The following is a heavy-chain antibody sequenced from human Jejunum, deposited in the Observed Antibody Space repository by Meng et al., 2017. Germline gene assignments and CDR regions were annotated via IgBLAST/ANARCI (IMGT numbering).Heavy chain of an antibody. J-gene: IGHJ4*02. CDR2: RYYSGST. Sequence: LLPQPCPRLVRPSATLPLTSPLLGRPRSTTMCYWHWIRPLPGKGLEWIGYRYYSGSTNYNPSLKSRVTISVDTSKSQFSLKLFSVTAAHTAVYYCAREYCISTTCYFDSWGQGTLVTVSS. CDR3: AREYCISTTCYFDS. D-gene: IGHD2-2*01. CDR1: GRPRSTTMCY. V-gene: IGHV4-61*01.